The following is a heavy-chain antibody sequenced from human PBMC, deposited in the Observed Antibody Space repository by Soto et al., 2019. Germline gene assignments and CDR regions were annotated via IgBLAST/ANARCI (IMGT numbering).Heavy chain of an antibody. CDR1: GFTFGRYA. D-gene: IGHD3-10*01. CDR3: ARGANWLDY. CDR2: ISAASSTI. J-gene: IGHJ4*02. Sequence: GGSLRLSCAASGFTFGRYAINWVRQAPGQGLEWISYISAASSTIYYADSVKGRFTISRDNAKNSLYLLMNSLRDDDTAVYFCARGANWLDYWGQGALVTVSS. V-gene: IGHV3-48*02.